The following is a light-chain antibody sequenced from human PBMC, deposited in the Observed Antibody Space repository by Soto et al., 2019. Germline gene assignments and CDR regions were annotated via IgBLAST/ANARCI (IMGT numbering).Light chain of an antibody. V-gene: IGLV1-51*01. J-gene: IGLJ1*01. CDR2: DNN. CDR1: SSNIGNNY. Sequence: QAVLTQPPSVSAAPGQKVTISCSGSSSNIGNNYVSWYQQLPGTAPKLLIYDNNKRPSGIPDRFSGSKSGTSATLGITGLQTGDEADYFCCSYAGGYTYLFGTGTKGTVL. CDR3: CSYAGGYTYL.